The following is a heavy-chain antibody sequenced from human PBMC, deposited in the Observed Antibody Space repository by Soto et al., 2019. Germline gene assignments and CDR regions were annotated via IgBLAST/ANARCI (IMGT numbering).Heavy chain of an antibody. V-gene: IGHV1-3*01. CDR1: GYTFRAYS. CDR3: ARGSNAGLDY. J-gene: IGHJ4*02. CDR2: INGVNGNT. D-gene: IGHD4-4*01. Sequence: VQVVQSGAEVNQPGASVKVSCKASGYTFRAYSMNWVRQAPGQRLEWMGWINGVNGNTEYSQTFQGRVTITRDTSASIAYMELSSLRPEDTAVYYCARGSNAGLDYWGQGTLVTVSS.